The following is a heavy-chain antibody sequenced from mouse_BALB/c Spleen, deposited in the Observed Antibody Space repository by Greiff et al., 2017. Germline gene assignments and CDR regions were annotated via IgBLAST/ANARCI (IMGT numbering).Heavy chain of an antibody. J-gene: IGHJ1*01. V-gene: IGHV1-69*02. CDR2: IYPSDSYT. Sequence: QVQLQQPGAELVRPGASVKLSCKASGYTFTSYWINWVKQRPGQGLEWIGNIYPSDSYTNYNQKFKDKATLTVDKSSSTAYMQLSSPTSEDSAVYYCTRGGTTDHWSFDVWGAGTTVTVAS. CDR3: TRGGTTDHWSFDV. CDR1: GYTFTSYW. D-gene: IGHD1-1*01.